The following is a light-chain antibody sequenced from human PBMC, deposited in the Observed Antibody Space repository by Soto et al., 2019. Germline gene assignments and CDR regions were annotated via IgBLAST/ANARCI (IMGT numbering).Light chain of an antibody. CDR3: ASWDDSLSGVL. V-gene: IGLV1-44*01. CDR1: SSNIGSNP. Sequence: QSVLTQSPSASGTPGQRVTISCSGSSSNIGSNPVHWYQQVPGSAPKLLIHNNYQRPAGVPDRFSGSESGTSASLAISGLQSEDEADYYCASWDDSLSGVLFGGGTQLPS. CDR2: NNY. J-gene: IGLJ2*01.